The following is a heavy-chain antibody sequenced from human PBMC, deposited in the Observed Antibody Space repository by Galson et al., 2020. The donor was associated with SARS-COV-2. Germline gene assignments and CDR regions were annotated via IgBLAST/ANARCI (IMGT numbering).Heavy chain of an antibody. CDR1: AGFISSTSYY. Sequence: ASETLSLTCTVSAGFISSTSYYWGWIRQPPGKGLEWIGSIYFNGNTFYNPSLKSRVTFSIATSKNQFSLRLSSVTAADTAVYCWARKTSTYDYWGRGILVTVSS. V-gene: IGHV4-39*07. CDR3: ARKTSTYDY. J-gene: IGHJ4*01. D-gene: IGHD4-4*01. CDR2: IYFNGNT.